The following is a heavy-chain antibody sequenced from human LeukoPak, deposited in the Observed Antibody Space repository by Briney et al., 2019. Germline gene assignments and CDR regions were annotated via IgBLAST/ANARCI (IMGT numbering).Heavy chain of an antibody. CDR3: VGFNYGDYPGDY. D-gene: IGHD4-17*01. Sequence: GGSLRLSCAASGFTFSTYWMHWVRQAPGEGLVWVSRINSEGSITGYAGSVKGRFTISRDNAKKTLYLQMNSLGVEDTAVYYCVGFNYGDYPGDYWGQGTLVTVSS. CDR2: INSEGSIT. J-gene: IGHJ4*02. CDR1: GFTFSTYW. V-gene: IGHV3-74*01.